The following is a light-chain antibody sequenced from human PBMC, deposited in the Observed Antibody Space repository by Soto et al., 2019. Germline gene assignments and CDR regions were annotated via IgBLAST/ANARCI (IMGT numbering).Light chain of an antibody. CDR2: KAS. V-gene: IGKV1-5*03. CDR3: QQYKSYPYT. J-gene: IGKJ2*01. CDR1: QSISSW. Sequence: DIPMTQSPSTLSASVGDRVTITCRASQSISSWLAWYQQKPGKAPKLLIYKASSLESGVPSSFSGSGSGTEFTLTISSLQPDDFATYYCQQYKSYPYTFGQGTKLEIK.